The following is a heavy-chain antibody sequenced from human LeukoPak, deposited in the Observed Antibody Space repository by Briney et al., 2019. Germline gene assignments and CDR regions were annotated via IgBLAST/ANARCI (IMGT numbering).Heavy chain of an antibody. CDR2: IYDSGST. V-gene: IGHV4-61*09. Sequence: SQTLSLTCTVSGGSINSGSHYWSWIRQTPGKGLEWIGHIYDSGSTNYNPSLKSRVTISVDTSKNQFSLKVTSVTAADTAVYYCARLARGRWFDPWGQGTLVTVSS. CDR3: ARLARGRWFDP. CDR1: GGSINSGSHY. J-gene: IGHJ5*02. D-gene: IGHD6-6*01.